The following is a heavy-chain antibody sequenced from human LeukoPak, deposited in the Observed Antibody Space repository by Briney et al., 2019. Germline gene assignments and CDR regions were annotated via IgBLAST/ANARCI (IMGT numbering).Heavy chain of an antibody. D-gene: IGHD3-22*01. V-gene: IGHV1-2*06. Sequence: GASVKVSCKASGYTFTGYYIHWVRQAPGQGLEWMGRINPNSGGTNNAQKFQGRVTMTRDTSISTAYMELSRLRSDDTAVYYCARDIVGIGYYDSSGHEDYWGQGSLVTVSS. J-gene: IGHJ4*02. CDR1: GYTFTGYY. CDR3: ARDIVGIGYYDSSGHEDY. CDR2: INPNSGGT.